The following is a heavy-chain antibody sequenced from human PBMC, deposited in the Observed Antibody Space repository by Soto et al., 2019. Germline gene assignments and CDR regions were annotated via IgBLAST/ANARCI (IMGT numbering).Heavy chain of an antibody. Sequence: QIQLVQSGAEVKKPGASVKVSCKASGYNFFDYGVSWVRQAPGQGLERRGWVSPKSGNTDFARKVQGRVTMTADTSTNTAYLELRGLRSDDTAVYYCARGRTVSSIGPLLVWGQGTLVSVSS. V-gene: IGHV1-18*01. CDR2: VSPKSGNT. J-gene: IGHJ1*01. D-gene: IGHD2-8*02. CDR1: GYNFFDYG. CDR3: ARGRTVSSIGPLLV.